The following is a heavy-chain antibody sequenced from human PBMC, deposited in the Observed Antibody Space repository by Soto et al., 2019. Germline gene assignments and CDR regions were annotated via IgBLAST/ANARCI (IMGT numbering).Heavy chain of an antibody. CDR1: GGSINNFY. Sequence: PSETLSLTCAVSGGSINNFYWSWIRQPPGKGLEWLGYIYSSGDTNYSPSLKSRVTISVDRSKNQFSLKLSSVTAADTAVYYCARDYPYFTLTTTGGMDVWGQGTTVTVS. D-gene: IGHD4-17*01. V-gene: IGHV4-59*01. CDR2: IYSSGDT. J-gene: IGHJ6*02. CDR3: ARDYPYFTLTTTGGMDV.